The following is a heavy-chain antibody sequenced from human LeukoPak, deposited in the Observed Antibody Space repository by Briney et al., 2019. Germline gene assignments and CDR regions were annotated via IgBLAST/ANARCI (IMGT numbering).Heavy chain of an antibody. D-gene: IGHD2-15*01. CDR1: GFTFRSYA. Sequence: GGSLRLSCAASGFTFRSYAMNWVRQAPGKGLEWVSAISGTGDSPHYADSVKGRFTISRDNAKNTLYLQMNSLRAEDTAVYYCARVFGYCSGGSCYSFDYWGQGTLVTVSS. CDR2: ISGTGDSP. CDR3: ARVFGYCSGGSCYSFDY. V-gene: IGHV3-23*01. J-gene: IGHJ4*02.